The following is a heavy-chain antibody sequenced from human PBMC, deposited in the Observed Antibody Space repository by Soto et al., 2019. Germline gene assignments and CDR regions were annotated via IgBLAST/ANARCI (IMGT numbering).Heavy chain of an antibody. V-gene: IGHV3-23*01. CDR1: GFTFSSYA. Sequence: EVQLLESGGGLVQPGGSLRLSCAASGFTFSSYAMSWVRQAPGKGPEWVSVISGSGSKSYYADSVKGRFAISRDNSKNTLNLQMNSLRAEDTAVYYCAKIGLGRCSGGSCREHYFESWGQGTLVTVSS. CDR2: ISGSGSKS. CDR3: AKIGLGRCSGGSCREHYFES. J-gene: IGHJ4*02. D-gene: IGHD2-15*01.